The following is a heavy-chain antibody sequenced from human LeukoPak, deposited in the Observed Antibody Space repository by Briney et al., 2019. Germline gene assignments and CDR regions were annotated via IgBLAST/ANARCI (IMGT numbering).Heavy chain of an antibody. CDR1: GYTFTGYY. CDR3: AAGGSGSYYN. D-gene: IGHD3-10*01. Sequence: ASVKVSCKASGYTFTGYYMHWVRQAPGQGLEWMGWISAYNGNTNYAQKLQGRVTMTTDTSTSTAYMELRSLRSDDTAVYYCAAGGSGSYYNWGQGTLVTVSS. V-gene: IGHV1-18*04. J-gene: IGHJ4*02. CDR2: ISAYNGNT.